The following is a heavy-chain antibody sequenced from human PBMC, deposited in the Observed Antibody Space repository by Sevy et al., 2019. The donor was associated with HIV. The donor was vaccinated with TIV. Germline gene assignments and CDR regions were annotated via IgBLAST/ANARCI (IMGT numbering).Heavy chain of an antibody. J-gene: IGHJ4*02. CDR1: GFPFSSYA. V-gene: IGHV3-23*01. CDR3: AKDRVSGTYYTGDFDY. CDR2: ISGSGGDT. D-gene: IGHD3-10*01. Sequence: GGSLRLTCATSGFPFSSYAMSWVRQAPGKGLEWVSVISGSGGDTYYADSVKGRFTISRDNSKNTLYLQMNSLRAEDTAVYYCAKDRVSGTYYTGDFDYWGQGTLVTVSS.